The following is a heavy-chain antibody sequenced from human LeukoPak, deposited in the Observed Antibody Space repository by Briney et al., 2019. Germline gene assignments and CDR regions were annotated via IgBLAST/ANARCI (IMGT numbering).Heavy chain of an antibody. J-gene: IGHJ6*03. V-gene: IGHV4-34*01. Sequence: SETLSLTCAVYGGSFSGYYWSWIRQPPGKGLEWIGEINHSGSTNYNPSLKSRVTISVDTSKNQFSLKLSSVTAADTAVYYCARDSVTYYYDSSGYSYYYYYMDVWGKGTTVTISS. D-gene: IGHD3-22*01. CDR3: ARDSVTYYYDSSGYSYYYYYMDV. CDR1: GGSFSGYY. CDR2: INHSGST.